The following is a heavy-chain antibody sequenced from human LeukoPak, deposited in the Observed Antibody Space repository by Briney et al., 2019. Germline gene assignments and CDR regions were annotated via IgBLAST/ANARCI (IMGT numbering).Heavy chain of an antibody. V-gene: IGHV4-4*07. CDR3: ARDCSSTSCYRYYFDY. CDR2: IYTSGST. J-gene: IGHJ4*02. D-gene: IGHD2-2*01. Sequence: SETLSLTCTVSGGSISSYYWSWIRQPAGKGLEWIGRIYTSGSTNYNPSLKSRVTMSVDTSKNQFSLKLSSVTAADTAVYYCARDCSSTSCYRYYFDYWGQGTLVTVYS. CDR1: GGSISSYY.